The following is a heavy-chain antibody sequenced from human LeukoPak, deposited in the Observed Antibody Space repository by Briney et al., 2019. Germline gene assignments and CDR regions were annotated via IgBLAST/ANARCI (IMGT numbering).Heavy chain of an antibody. CDR3: ARVGIAAAGTRFRYCDP. CDR2: IYYSGST. CDR1: GGSISSYY. J-gene: IGHJ5*02. V-gene: IGHV4-59*01. D-gene: IGHD6-13*01. Sequence: SETLSLTCTVSGGSISSYYWSWIRQPPGKGLEWIGYIYYSGSTNYNPSLKSRVTISVDTSKNQFSLKLSSVTAADTAVYYCARVGIAAAGTRFRYCDPWGQGTLVSVS.